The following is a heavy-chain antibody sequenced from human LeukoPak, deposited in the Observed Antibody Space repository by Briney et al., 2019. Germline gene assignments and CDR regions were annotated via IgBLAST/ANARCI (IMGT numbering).Heavy chain of an antibody. J-gene: IGHJ6*03. CDR2: IDHTGST. Sequence: KASETLSLTCSVSGDSISMHYWSWIRQPPGKGLEWIGYIDHTGSTNYNPSLNSRVTISRDTSKNHFSLELSSVTAADTAVYFCARGRVSSSSWSSTYCYYFYMDVWGKGTTVTVSS. D-gene: IGHD6-13*01. CDR1: GDSISMHY. V-gene: IGHV4-59*11. CDR3: ARGRVSSSSWSSTYCYYFYMDV.